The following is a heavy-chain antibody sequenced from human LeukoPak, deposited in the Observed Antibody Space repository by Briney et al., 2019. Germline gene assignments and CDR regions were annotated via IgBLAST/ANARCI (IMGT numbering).Heavy chain of an antibody. CDR3: ARDIYSYADYYYMDV. CDR1: GGSISSYY. J-gene: IGHJ6*03. D-gene: IGHD5-18*01. Sequence: SETLSLTCTVSGGSISSYYWSWIRQPAGKGLEWIGRIYTSGSTNYNPSLKSRVTISVDTSKNQFSLKLSSVTAADTAVYYCARDIYSYADYYYMDVWGKGTTVTISS. V-gene: IGHV4-4*07. CDR2: IYTSGST.